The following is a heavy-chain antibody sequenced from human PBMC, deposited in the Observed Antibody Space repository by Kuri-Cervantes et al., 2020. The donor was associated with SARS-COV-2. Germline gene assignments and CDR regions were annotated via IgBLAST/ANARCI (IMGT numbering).Heavy chain of an antibody. Sequence: LSLTCAASGFTFSSYAMHWVRQAPGKGLEWVAVISYDGSNKYYADSVKGRFTISRDNSKNTLYLQMNSLRAEDTAVYYCARECTLECLDAFDIWGQGTMVIVSS. CDR1: GFTFSSYA. CDR2: ISYDGSNK. V-gene: IGHV3-30-3*01. CDR3: ARECTLECLDAFDI. D-gene: IGHD5/OR15-5a*01. J-gene: IGHJ3*02.